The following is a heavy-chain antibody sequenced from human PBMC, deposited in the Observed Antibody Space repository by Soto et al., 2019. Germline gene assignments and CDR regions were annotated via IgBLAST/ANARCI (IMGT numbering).Heavy chain of an antibody. Sequence: GGSLRLSCAASGFTFSNYAMSWIRQAPGKGLEWVSTIRETGNTYYADSVRGRFATSRDNSENTLYLQMSSLRAEDTAVYYCAKQQMGVIQALAYWGQGPLVTVSS. V-gene: IGHV3-23*01. D-gene: IGHD1-26*01. CDR3: AKQQMGVIQALAY. J-gene: IGHJ4*02. CDR2: IRETGNT. CDR1: GFTFSNYA.